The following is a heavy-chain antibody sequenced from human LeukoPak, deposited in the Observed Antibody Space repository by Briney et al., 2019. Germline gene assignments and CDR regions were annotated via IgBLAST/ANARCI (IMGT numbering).Heavy chain of an antibody. V-gene: IGHV3-48*02. CDR3: ARDGTPYDILTGYYIPYFDY. CDR1: GFNFRSYS. D-gene: IGHD3-9*01. CDR2: ITNTGGTI. J-gene: IGHJ4*02. Sequence: GGSLRLSCAASGFNFRSYSMNWVRQAPGKGLEWISYITNTGGTIQYADSVKGRFSISRDQAKNSVYLQMDSLRDEDTAVYYCARDGTPYDILTGYYIPYFDYWGQGTLVTVSS.